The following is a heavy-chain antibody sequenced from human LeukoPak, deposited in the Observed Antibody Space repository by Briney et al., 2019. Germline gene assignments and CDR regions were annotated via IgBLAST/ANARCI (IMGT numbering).Heavy chain of an antibody. V-gene: IGHV5-51*01. CDR1: GYNFITYW. J-gene: IGHJ4*02. D-gene: IGHD6-6*01. CDR3: ARHGVSSSSRTIDY. Sequence: GESLKISCKGSGYNFITYWIGWVRQMPGKGLEWMGIIYPGDSDTRYSPSFQGQVTISADKSISTAYLQWSSLRASDTAMYYCARHGVSSSSRTIDYWGQGALVTVSS. CDR2: IYPGDSDT.